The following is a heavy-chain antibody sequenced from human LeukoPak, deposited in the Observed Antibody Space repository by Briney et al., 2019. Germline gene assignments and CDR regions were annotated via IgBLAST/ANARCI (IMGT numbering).Heavy chain of an antibody. D-gene: IGHD3-10*01. V-gene: IGHV3-48*03. Sequence: GGSLRLSCAASGFTFSSYEMNWVRQAPGKGLEWVSYISSSGSTIYYADSVRGRFTTSRDNAKNSLYLQMNSLRAEDTAVYYRAKIGAMVPYFDYWGQGTLVTVSS. CDR2: ISSSGSTI. J-gene: IGHJ4*02. CDR1: GFTFSSYE. CDR3: AKIGAMVPYFDY.